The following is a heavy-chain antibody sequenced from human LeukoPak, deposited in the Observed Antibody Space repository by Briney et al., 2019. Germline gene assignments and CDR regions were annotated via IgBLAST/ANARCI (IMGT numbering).Heavy chain of an antibody. CDR3: TRLRGPVWATDYYFDY. CDR1: GYTFTDYY. Sequence: ASVKVSCKASGYTFTDYYMHWVRQAPGQGLEWMGWINPNSGVTNSAQKFQGRVTITRDTSITTAYMELGRLKSDDTAVYYCTRLRGPVWATDYYFDYWGQGTLVTVSS. CDR2: INPNSGVT. D-gene: IGHD5-12*01. V-gene: IGHV1-2*02. J-gene: IGHJ4*02.